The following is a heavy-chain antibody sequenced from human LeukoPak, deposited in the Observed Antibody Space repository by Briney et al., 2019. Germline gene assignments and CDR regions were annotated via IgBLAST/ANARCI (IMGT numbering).Heavy chain of an antibody. D-gene: IGHD5-24*01. CDR1: GGTFSSYA. CDR2: IIPIFGTA. J-gene: IGHJ3*02. Sequence: ASVKVSCKASGGTFSSYAISWVRQAPGQGLEWMGGIIPIFGTANYAQKFQGRVTITADESTSTAYMELRSLRSDDTAVYYCARDLGRWLQLAAFDIWGQGTMVTVSS. V-gene: IGHV1-69*13. CDR3: ARDLGRWLQLAAFDI.